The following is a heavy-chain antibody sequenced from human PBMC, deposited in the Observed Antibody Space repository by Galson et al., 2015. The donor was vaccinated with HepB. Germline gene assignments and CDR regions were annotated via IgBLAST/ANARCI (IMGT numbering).Heavy chain of an antibody. CDR1: GFTFSRFT. V-gene: IGHV3-21*01. D-gene: IGHD1-26*01. CDR3: ARQVGLTSGSYDY. J-gene: IGHJ4*02. Sequence: SLRLSCAASGFTFSRFTMNWVRHVPGKGLEWVSSISWGSNYIYYADSVKGRFTISRDNAKNSLFLQVSSLRVEDTAVYYCARQVGLTSGSYDYWGQGTLVTVSS. CDR2: ISWGSNYI.